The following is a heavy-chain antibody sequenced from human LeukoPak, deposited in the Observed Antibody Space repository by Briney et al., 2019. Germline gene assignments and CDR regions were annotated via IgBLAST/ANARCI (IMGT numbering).Heavy chain of an antibody. D-gene: IGHD3-10*01. CDR3: AGDYYGSGSSN. CDR2: ISYDGSNK. Sequence: PGRSLRLSCAASGFTFSSYAMHWVRQAPGKGLEWVAVISYDGSNKYYADSVKGRFTISRDNSKNTLYLQMNSLRAEDTAVYYCAGDYYGSGSSNWGQGTLVTVSS. J-gene: IGHJ4*02. V-gene: IGHV3-30-3*01. CDR1: GFTFSSYA.